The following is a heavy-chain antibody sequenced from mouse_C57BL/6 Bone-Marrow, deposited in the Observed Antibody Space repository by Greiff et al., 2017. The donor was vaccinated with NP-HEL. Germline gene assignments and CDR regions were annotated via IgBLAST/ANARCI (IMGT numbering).Heavy chain of an antibody. V-gene: IGHV7-3*01. D-gene: IGHD2-1*01. CDR1: GFTFTDYY. Sequence: EVMLVESGGGLVQPGGSLSLSCAASGFTFTDYYMSWVRQPPGKALEWLGFIRNKANGYTTEYIASVKGRFTISRDNSQSILYLQMNALRAEDSATYFCARYGTKGNSYWYFDVWGTGTTVTVSS. CDR2: IRNKANGYTT. J-gene: IGHJ1*03. CDR3: ARYGTKGNSYWYFDV.